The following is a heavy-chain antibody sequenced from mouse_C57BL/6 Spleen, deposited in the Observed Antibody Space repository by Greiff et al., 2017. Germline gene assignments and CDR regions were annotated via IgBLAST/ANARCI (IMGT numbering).Heavy chain of an antibody. CDR1: GYSITSGYY. J-gene: IGHJ1*03. Sequence: ESGPGLVKPSQSLSLTCSVTGYSITSGYYWNWIRQFPGNKLEWMGYISYDGSNNYNPSLKNRISITRDTSKNQFFLKLNSVTTEDTATYYCARGITGEWYFDVWGTGTTVTVSS. D-gene: IGHD4-1*01. CDR2: ISYDGSN. V-gene: IGHV3-6*01. CDR3: ARGITGEWYFDV.